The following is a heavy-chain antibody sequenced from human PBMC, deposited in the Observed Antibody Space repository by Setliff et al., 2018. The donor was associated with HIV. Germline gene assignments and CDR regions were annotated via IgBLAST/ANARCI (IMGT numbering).Heavy chain of an antibody. D-gene: IGHD3-22*01. CDR3: ASLTITMIDRWFHH. CDR2: ISSSGSTI. Sequence: GGSLRLSCAASGFTFSSYEMNWVRQAPGKGLEWVSYISSSGSTIYYADSVKGRFTISRDNAKNSLYLQMNSLRAEDTAVYYCASLTITMIDRWFHHWGQGTLVTVSS. J-gene: IGHJ1*01. V-gene: IGHV3-48*03. CDR1: GFTFSSYE.